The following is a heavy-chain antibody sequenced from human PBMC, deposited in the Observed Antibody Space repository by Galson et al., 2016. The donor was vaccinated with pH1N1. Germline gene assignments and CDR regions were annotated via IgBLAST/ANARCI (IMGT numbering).Heavy chain of an antibody. V-gene: IGHV4-38-2*01. D-gene: IGHD6-13*01. CDR2: AYHGGST. CDR3: ARMARITAPVTEYYFDY. CDR1: GYSISSGYY. J-gene: IGHJ4*02. Sequence: SETLSLTCAVSGYSISSGYYWGWIRQPPGKGLEWIGSAYHGGSTYYNPSLKSRVAISVDTSKNQFSLKLSSVTAADTAVYYCARMARITAPVTEYYFDYWGQGMLVTVSS.